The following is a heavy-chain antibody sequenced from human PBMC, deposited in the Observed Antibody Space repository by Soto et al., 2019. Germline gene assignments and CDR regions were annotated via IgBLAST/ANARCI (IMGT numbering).Heavy chain of an antibody. CDR1: GGSMRNYF. Sequence: PSETLSLTCTVSGGSMRNYFWTWIRQPPGKGLEWIGYIHYSGTTSFFPSYNPSLRSRVTISEDTSKNQFSLKLLSVTTADTAVYFCAAGEASSRNLAPYYLDFWGQGTLVTAPQ. V-gene: IGHV4-59*01. J-gene: IGHJ4*02. CDR3: AAGEASSRNLAPYYLDF. CDR2: IHYSGTT. D-gene: IGHD6-13*01.